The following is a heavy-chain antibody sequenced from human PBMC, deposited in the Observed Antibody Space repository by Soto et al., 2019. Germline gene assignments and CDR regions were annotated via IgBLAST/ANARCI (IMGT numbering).Heavy chain of an antibody. CDR1: GFTFTRYS. Sequence: TGGSLRLSCAASGFTFTRYSMNWVRQAPGKGLEWVSSISSTTNYIYYGDSMKGRFTISKDNAKNSLYLEMNSLRAEDTAVYYCARESEDLTSNFDYWGQGTLVTVSS. J-gene: IGHJ4*02. CDR2: ISSTTNYI. V-gene: IGHV3-21*06. CDR3: ARESEDLTSNFDY.